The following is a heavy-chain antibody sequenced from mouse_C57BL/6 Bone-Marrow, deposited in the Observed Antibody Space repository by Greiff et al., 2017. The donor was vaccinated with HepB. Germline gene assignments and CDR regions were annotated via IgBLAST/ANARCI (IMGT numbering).Heavy chain of an antibody. V-gene: IGHV5-4*01. D-gene: IGHD2-3*01. CDR3: ANIYDGYYDWYFDV. Sequence: EVHLVESGGGLVKPGGSLKLSCAASGFTFSSYAMSWVRQTPEKRLEWVATISDGGSYTYYPDNVKGRFTISRDNAKNNLYLQMSHLKSEDTAMYYCANIYDGYYDWYFDVWGTGTTVTVSS. CDR2: ISDGGSYT. CDR1: GFTFSSYA. J-gene: IGHJ1*03.